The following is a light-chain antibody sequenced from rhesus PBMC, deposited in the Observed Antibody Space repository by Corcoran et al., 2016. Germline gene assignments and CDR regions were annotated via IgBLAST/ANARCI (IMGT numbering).Light chain of an antibody. CDR3: QYGYGTLT. J-gene: IGKJ4*01. CDR2: TAS. Sequence: DIQMTKSPSSLSASVGDRVTLTFRASENVNKYLNCSQQKPGKAPNFPSYTASTVQSRVPSRFSGRGSGTDYTFTISRLQPEDVATYYCQYGYGTLTFGGGTKVEIK. CDR1: ENVNKY. V-gene: IGKV1-74*01.